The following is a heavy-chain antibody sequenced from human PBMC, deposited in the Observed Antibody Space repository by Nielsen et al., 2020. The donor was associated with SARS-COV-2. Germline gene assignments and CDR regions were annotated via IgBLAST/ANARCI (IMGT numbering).Heavy chain of an antibody. CDR3: AREGPHSNYYYYYGMDV. CDR2: IIPIFGTA. D-gene: IGHD4-11*01. V-gene: IGHV1-69*06. J-gene: IGHJ6*02. CDR1: GGTFSSYA. Sequence: SVKVSCKASGGTFSSYAISWVRQAPGQGLEWMGGIIPIFGTANYAQKFQGRVTITADKSTSTAYMELSSLRSEDTAVYYCAREGPHSNYYYYYGMDVWGQGTTVTVSS.